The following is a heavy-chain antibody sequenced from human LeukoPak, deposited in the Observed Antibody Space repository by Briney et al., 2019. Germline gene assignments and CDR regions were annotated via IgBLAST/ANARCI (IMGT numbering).Heavy chain of an antibody. CDR3: ARGRSYGSGRRFLNLDY. J-gene: IGHJ4*02. D-gene: IGHD3-10*01. V-gene: IGHV4-39*01. CDR2: IYYSGST. Sequence: SETLSLTCTASGGSISSSSYYWGWIRQPPGKGLEWIGSIYYSGSTYYNPSLKSRVTISVDTSKNQFSLKLSSVTAADTAVYYCARGRSYGSGRRFLNLDYWGQGTLVTVSS. CDR1: GGSISSSSYY.